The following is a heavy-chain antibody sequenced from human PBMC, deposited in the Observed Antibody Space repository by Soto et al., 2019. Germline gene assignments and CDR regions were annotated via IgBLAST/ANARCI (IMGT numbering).Heavy chain of an antibody. CDR1: GGTFSSYA. CDR3: ARDGGKQQLVYYFDY. D-gene: IGHD6-13*01. J-gene: IGHJ4*02. CDR2: IIPIFGTA. Sequence: SVKVSCKASGGTFSSYAISWVRQAPGQGLEWMGGIIPIFGTANYAQKFQGRVTITADESTSTAYMELSSLRSEDTAVYYCARDGGKQQLVYYFDYWGQGTLVTVSS. V-gene: IGHV1-69*13.